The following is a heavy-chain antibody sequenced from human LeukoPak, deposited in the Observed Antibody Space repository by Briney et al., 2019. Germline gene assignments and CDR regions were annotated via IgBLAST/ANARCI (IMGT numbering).Heavy chain of an antibody. CDR3: ARARDTVMEAXDXFDI. CDR1: GFTFSNYL. Sequence: GGSLRLSCAASGFTFSNYLMSWVRQAPGKGLEWVANILQDGSEKYCLDSVKGRFTISRDNAKKSLYLQLSSLRAEDTAVYYCARARDTVMEAXDXFDIWGQGTMVAVSS. V-gene: IGHV3-7*01. J-gene: IGHJ3*02. D-gene: IGHD5-18*01. CDR2: ILQDGSEK.